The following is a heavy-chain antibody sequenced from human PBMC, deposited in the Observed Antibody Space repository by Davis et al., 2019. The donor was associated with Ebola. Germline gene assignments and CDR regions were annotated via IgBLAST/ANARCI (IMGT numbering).Heavy chain of an antibody. V-gene: IGHV7-4-1*02. CDR1: GYTFTNFA. J-gene: IGHJ6*04. CDR2: INTNTGQP. CDR3: ATDGRLVDNYTMDV. D-gene: IGHD5-12*01. Sequence: ASVKVSCKASGYTFTNFAINWVRQAPGQGPEWMGWINTNTGQPTYAQGFTGRFVFSLDKSVRTSYLQISSLKAEDTAVYYCATDGRLVDNYTMDVWGKGTTVTVSS.